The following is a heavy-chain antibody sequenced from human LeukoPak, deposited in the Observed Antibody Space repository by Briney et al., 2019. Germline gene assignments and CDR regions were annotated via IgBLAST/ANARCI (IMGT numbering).Heavy chain of an antibody. CDR2: ISSSGSTI. D-gene: IGHD3-22*01. V-gene: IGHV3-48*03. CDR3: ARSEYYYDRGDAFDI. J-gene: IGHJ3*02. CDR1: GFTFSSYE. Sequence: GGSLRLSCAASGFTFSSYEMNWVRQAPGKGLEWVSYISSSGSTIYYADSVKGRFTISRDNAKNSLYLQMNSLRAEDTALYYCARSEYYYDRGDAFDIWGQGTMVTVSS.